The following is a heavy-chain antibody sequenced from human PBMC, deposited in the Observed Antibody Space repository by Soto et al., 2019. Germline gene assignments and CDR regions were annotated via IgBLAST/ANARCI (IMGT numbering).Heavy chain of an antibody. V-gene: IGHV3-23*01. CDR2: ISGSGGST. J-gene: IGHJ4*02. CDR3: AKPQYYDFWSGYSNFDY. D-gene: IGHD3-3*01. CDR1: GFTFSSYA. Sequence: QAGGSLRLSCAASGFTFSSYAMSWVRQAPGKGLEWVSAISGSGGSTYYADSVKGRFTISRDNSKNTLYLQMNSLRAADTAVYYCAKPQYYDFWSGYSNFDYWGQGTLVTVSS.